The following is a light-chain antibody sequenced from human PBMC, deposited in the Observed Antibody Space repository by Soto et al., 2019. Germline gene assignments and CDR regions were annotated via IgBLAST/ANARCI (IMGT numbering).Light chain of an antibody. CDR3: AAWDDSLNGVV. J-gene: IGLJ2*01. V-gene: IGLV1-44*01. CDR2: SNN. Sequence: QSVLTQPPSASGTPGQRVTISCSGSSSNIGSNTVNWYQQLPRTAPKLLIYSNNQRPSGVPDRFAGSKSGTSASLAISGLQSEDEADYYCAAWDDSLNGVVFGGGTKRTVL. CDR1: SSNIGSNT.